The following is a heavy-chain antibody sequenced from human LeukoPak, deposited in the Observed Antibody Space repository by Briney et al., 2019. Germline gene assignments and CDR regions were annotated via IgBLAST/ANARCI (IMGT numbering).Heavy chain of an antibody. J-gene: IGHJ4*02. V-gene: IGHV3-53*01. D-gene: IGHD6-13*01. Sequence: PGGPLRLSCVGSGLTVSTNYMTWLRQAPGKGLEWLSLIYRDGGKNYADSVKGRFTISRDNLKNTVYLQMNTLRADDTAMYYCAIFRWGSTWYYADHWGQGTLVTVSS. CDR2: IYRDGGK. CDR1: GLTVSTNY. CDR3: AIFRWGSTWYYADH.